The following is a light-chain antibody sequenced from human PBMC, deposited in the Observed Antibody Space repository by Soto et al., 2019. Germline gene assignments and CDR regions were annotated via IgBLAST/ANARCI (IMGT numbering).Light chain of an antibody. CDR1: QDISKF. Sequence: DIQITHSPCSLSASIGDRVSFTFQASQDISKFLNWYQHKPGQAPSLLIYDASKSHFGVPSRFSGSGSGTDFTFTISSLQPEDNATYYCQKYENRPYNFGPGTKVDIK. V-gene: IGKV1-33*01. J-gene: IGKJ3*01. CDR3: QKYENRPYN. CDR2: DAS.